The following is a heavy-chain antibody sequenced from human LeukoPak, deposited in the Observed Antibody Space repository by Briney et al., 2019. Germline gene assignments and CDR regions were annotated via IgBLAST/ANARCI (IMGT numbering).Heavy chain of an antibody. CDR3: ARDYGDY. D-gene: IGHD4-17*01. Sequence: PGGSLELSCAASGFTFSDYWMSWFRQAPGKGLEWVANIKQDGSDKCYVDSVKGRFTISRDNAKNSLYLQMNSLRAEDTAVYYCARDYGDYWGQGILVTVSS. CDR1: GFTFSDYW. J-gene: IGHJ4*02. V-gene: IGHV3-7*01. CDR2: IKQDGSDK.